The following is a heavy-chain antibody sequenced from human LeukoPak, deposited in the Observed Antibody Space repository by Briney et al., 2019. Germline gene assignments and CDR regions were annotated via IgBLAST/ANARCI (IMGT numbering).Heavy chain of an antibody. Sequence: ASVKVSCKASGYIFSGYYMNWVRQAPGQGLEWMGWINPNSGGTNYAQKFQARVTMTRDTSISTVYMEVNSLRSDDTAVYYCARSAHHDTSGYYIDYWGQGTMVTVPS. J-gene: IGHJ4*02. V-gene: IGHV1-2*02. D-gene: IGHD3-22*01. CDR2: INPNSGGT. CDR3: ARSAHHDTSGYYIDY. CDR1: GYIFSGYY.